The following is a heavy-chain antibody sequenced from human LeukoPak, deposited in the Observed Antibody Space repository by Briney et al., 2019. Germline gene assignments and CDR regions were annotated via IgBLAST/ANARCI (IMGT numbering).Heavy chain of an antibody. V-gene: IGHV4-59*01. CDR3: ARDLKGGLYGSGSYSPPKQYEYNWFDP. CDR1: GGSISSYY. Sequence: SETLSLTCTVSGGSISSYYWSWIRQPPGKGLEWIGYIYYSGSTNYSPSLKSRVTISVDTSKNQFSLKLSSVTAADTAVYYCARDLKGGLYGSGSYSPPKQYEYNWFDPWGQGTLVTVSS. D-gene: IGHD3-10*01. CDR2: IYYSGST. J-gene: IGHJ5*02.